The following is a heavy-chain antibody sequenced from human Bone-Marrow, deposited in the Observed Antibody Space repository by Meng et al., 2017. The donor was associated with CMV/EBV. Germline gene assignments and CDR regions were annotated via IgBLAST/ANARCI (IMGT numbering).Heavy chain of an antibody. CDR3: ARGGWEGYGGNPFGY. J-gene: IGHJ4*02. Sequence: ASVKVSCKASGYTFTSYGISWVRQAPGQGLEWVGWISAFNGNTNYAQKFQGRVTMTTDTSTSTAYMELRSLRSDDTAVYYWARGGWEGYGGNPFGYWGQGTLVTVSS. CDR2: ISAFNGNT. CDR1: GYTFTSYG. V-gene: IGHV1-18*01. D-gene: IGHD4-23*01.